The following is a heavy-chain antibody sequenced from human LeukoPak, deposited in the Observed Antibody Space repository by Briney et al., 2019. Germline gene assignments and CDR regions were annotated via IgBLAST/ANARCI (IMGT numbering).Heavy chain of an antibody. CDR1: GFTSGGYA. CDR2: ISAGSEDS. Sequence: GGSLRLSCVASGFTSGGYAMSWVRQAPGKGLEWVSSISAGSEDSYYADSVKGRFTISRDNSKSTLYLQVNSLRADDTAVYYCARTIAQYSNTWLYYYYGLDVWGQGTTVTVSS. D-gene: IGHD1-7*01. J-gene: IGHJ6*02. CDR3: ARTIAQYSNTWLYYYYGLDV. V-gene: IGHV3-23*01.